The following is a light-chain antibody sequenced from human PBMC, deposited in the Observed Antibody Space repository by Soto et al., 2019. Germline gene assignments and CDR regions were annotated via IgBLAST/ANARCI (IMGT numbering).Light chain of an antibody. CDR1: QSLGTW. Sequence: DIQMTQSPSTLSASVGDRVIITCRASQSLGTWLAWYQQKPGTAPVLLMHDVARLESGVPSRLSGRGSGTEFTLTISSLQPDDVATYYCQQYFSYPLTFGGGTKVEIK. J-gene: IGKJ4*02. CDR2: DVA. CDR3: QQYFSYPLT. V-gene: IGKV1-5*01.